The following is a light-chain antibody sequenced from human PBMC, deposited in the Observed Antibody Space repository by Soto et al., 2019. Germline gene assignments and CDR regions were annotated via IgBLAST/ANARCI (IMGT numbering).Light chain of an antibody. CDR3: AAWDDSLNGLMV. J-gene: IGLJ2*01. Sequence: QSVLTQPASASGTPGQRVTISCSGSSSNIGSNPVSWYQQLPGTAPRLLIYSNNQLPSGVPDRFSGSKSGTSASLATSGLQSEDEADYYCAAWDDSLNGLMVFGGGTKLTVL. CDR1: SSNIGSNP. V-gene: IGLV1-44*01. CDR2: SNN.